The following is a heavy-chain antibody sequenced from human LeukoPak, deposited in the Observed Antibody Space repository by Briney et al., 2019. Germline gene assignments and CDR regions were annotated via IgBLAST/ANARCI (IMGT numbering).Heavy chain of an antibody. CDR2: ISGGGGST. Sequence: GGSLRLSCAASGFTFTNYGMSWVRQSPGKGLGWVSSISGGGGSTYYADSVKGRFTISRDNSKNTVFMQMNSLRTEDTAVYYCATLVVVDVGYWGQGTLVTVSS. J-gene: IGHJ4*02. V-gene: IGHV3-23*01. CDR1: GFTFTNYG. D-gene: IGHD2-15*01. CDR3: ATLVVVDVGY.